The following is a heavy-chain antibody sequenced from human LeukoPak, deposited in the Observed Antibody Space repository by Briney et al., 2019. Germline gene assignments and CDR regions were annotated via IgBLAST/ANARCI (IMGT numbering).Heavy chain of an antibody. CDR3: ARMTPDSPSFDY. V-gene: IGHV2-70*17. J-gene: IGHJ4*02. D-gene: IGHD2-21*01. CDR2: IDWDDDK. CDR1: GFSLSTSKMC. Sequence: SGPTLVKPTPTLTLTFTFAGFSLSTSKMCVTWIRQPPGKALEWLPRIDWDDDKFYSSSLKTRLTISKDTSRNQVVLTMTNMDPVDTGTYYCARMTPDSPSFDYWGQGTLVTVSS.